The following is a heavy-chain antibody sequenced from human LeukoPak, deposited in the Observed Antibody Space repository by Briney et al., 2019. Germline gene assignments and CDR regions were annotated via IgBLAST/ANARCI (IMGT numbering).Heavy chain of an antibody. J-gene: IGHJ5*02. CDR3: AKNKHAGRSASDH. CDR1: GFTFSSYA. V-gene: IGHV3-23*01. Sequence: GESLRLSCAASGFTFSSYAMSWVRQAPGKGLEWVSAISGSGGSTYYADSVKGRFTISRDSSQKTLYLQMNSLSADDTAIYYCAKNKHAGRSASDHWGQGILVTVSS. D-gene: IGHD6-13*01. CDR2: ISGSGGST.